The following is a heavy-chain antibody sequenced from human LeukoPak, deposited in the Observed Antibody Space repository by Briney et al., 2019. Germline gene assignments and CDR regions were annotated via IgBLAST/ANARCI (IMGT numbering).Heavy chain of an antibody. V-gene: IGHV4-34*01. J-gene: IGHJ6*03. Sequence: SETLSLTCAVYGGSFSGYYWSWIRQPPGKGLEWIGEINHSGSTNYNPSLKSRVTISVDTSKNQFSLKLSSVTAADTAVYYCARGGVLGYCSSTSCPSRLYYMDAWGKGTTVTVSS. CDR3: ARGGVLGYCSSTSCPSRLYYMDA. CDR1: GGSFSGYY. CDR2: INHSGST. D-gene: IGHD2-2*01.